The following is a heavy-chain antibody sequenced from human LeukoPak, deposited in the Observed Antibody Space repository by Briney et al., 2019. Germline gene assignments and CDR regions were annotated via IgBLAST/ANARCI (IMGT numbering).Heavy chain of an antibody. D-gene: IGHD7-27*01. CDR1: GFTFSTYA. CDR2: ISSSSSYI. Sequence: GGSLRLSCAASGFTFSTYAISWVRQAPGKGLEWVSSISSSSSYIYYADSVKGRFTISRDNAKNSLYLQMNSLRAEDTAVYYCARVTQLGYYFDYWGQGTLVTVSS. V-gene: IGHV3-21*01. J-gene: IGHJ4*02. CDR3: ARVTQLGYYFDY.